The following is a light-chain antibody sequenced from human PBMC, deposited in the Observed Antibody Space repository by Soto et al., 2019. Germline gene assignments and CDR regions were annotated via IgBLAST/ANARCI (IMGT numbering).Light chain of an antibody. CDR3: PQTYTAPYT. CDR2: AAS. V-gene: IGKV1-39*01. CDR1: HTISRY. J-gene: IGKJ2*01. Sequence: DAHVTQTKSSLSASVGDRVTITCRASHTISRYLSWYQQQPGKAPKLLVYAASTLQGGVPSRFSGSGAGTDFTLTISGLQPEDFATYYCPQTYTAPYTFGQGTKVAIK.